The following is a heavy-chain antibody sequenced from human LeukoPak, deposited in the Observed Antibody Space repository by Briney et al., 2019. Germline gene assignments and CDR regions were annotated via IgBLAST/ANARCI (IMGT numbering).Heavy chain of an antibody. V-gene: IGHV4-59*08. J-gene: IGHJ3*02. Sequence: SETLSLTCTVSGGSISSYYWSWIRQPPGKGLEWIGYIYYSGSTNYNPSLKSRVTISVDTSKNQFSLKLSSVTAADTAVYYCARRQYYDSSGYYVDAFDIWGQGTMVTVSS. D-gene: IGHD3-22*01. CDR1: GGSISSYY. CDR2: IYYSGST. CDR3: ARRQYYDSSGYYVDAFDI.